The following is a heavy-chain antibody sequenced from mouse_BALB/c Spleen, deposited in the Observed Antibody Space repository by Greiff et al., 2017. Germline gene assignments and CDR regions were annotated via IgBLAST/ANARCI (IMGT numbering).Heavy chain of an antibody. Sequence: EVKLMESGAELVKPGASVKLSCTASGFNIKDTYMHWVKQRPEQGLEWIGRIDPANGNTKYDPKFQGKATITADTSSNTAYLQLSSLTSEDTAVYYCASAIYYDYGGFAYWGQGTLVTVSA. J-gene: IGHJ3*01. V-gene: IGHV14-3*02. CDR2: IDPANGNT. D-gene: IGHD2-4*01. CDR3: ASAIYYDYGGFAY. CDR1: GFNIKDTY.